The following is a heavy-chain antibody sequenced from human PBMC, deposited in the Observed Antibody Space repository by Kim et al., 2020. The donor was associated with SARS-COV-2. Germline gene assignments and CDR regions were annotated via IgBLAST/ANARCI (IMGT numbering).Heavy chain of an antibody. J-gene: IGHJ4*02. CDR1: GFTYSNYW. CDR3: VRGSFDY. CDR2: IKERGSEA. Sequence: GGSLRLSCAASGFTYSNYWMHWVRQAPGKGLQGVAGIKERGSEAFYVDSVRGRFTISRENAKNSLYLQMNSLRAEDTAVYYCVRGSFDYWGQGILVTVSS. V-gene: IGHV3-7*01.